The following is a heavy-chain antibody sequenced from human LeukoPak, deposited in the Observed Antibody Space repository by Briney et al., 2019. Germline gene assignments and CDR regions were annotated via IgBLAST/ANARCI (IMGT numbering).Heavy chain of an antibody. D-gene: IGHD5-24*01. CDR2: INHSGST. CDR3: ARRGVKWLQKWED. Sequence: SETLSLTCAVYGGSFSGYYWSWIRQPPGKGLEWIGEINHSGSTNYNPSLKSRVTISVDTSKNQFSLKLSSVTAADTAVYYCARRGVKWLQKWEDWGQGTLVTVSS. J-gene: IGHJ4*02. CDR1: GGSFSGYY. V-gene: IGHV4-34*01.